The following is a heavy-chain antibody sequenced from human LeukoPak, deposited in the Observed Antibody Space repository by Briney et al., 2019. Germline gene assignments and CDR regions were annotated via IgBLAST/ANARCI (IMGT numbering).Heavy chain of an antibody. CDR3: ARDRGYSCGY. Sequence: GGSLRLSCAASGFTFSSYAMSWVRQAPGKGLEWVSTISGGGDSTYYADSVKGRFTISRDNSKNTLYLQMNSLRAEDTAVYCCARDRGYSCGYWGQGTLVTVSS. CDR1: GFTFSSYA. J-gene: IGHJ4*02. V-gene: IGHV3-23*01. D-gene: IGHD5-18*01. CDR2: ISGGGDST.